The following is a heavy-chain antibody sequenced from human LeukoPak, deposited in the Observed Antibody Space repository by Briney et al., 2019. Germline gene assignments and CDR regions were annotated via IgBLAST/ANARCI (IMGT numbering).Heavy chain of an antibody. CDR3: ASRGDYYYYYGMDV. D-gene: IGHD2-21*02. CDR2: MNPNSGNT. V-gene: IGHV1-8*01. CDR1: GYTFTSYD. Sequence: ASVKVSCTASGYTFTSYDINWVRQATGQGLEWMGWMNPNSGNTGYAQKFQGRVTMTRNTSISTAYMELSSLRSEDTAVYYCASRGDYYYYYGMDVWGQGTTVTVSS. J-gene: IGHJ6*02.